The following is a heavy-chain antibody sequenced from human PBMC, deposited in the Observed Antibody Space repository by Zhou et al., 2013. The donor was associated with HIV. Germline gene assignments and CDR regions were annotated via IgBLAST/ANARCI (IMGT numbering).Heavy chain of an antibody. Sequence: VQLQESGPGLVKPSETLSLTCTVSGGSISSHYWSWIRQPPGKGLEWIGYMYYSGSTTYNPSLKSRVTMSVDTSKNQFSLKLSSVTAADTAVYYCARDLGQWLLKGAFDIWGQGTMVIVSS. CDR1: GGSISSHY. V-gene: IGHV4-59*11. J-gene: IGHJ3*02. D-gene: IGHD6-19*01. CDR2: MYYSGST. CDR3: ARDLGQWLLKGAFDI.